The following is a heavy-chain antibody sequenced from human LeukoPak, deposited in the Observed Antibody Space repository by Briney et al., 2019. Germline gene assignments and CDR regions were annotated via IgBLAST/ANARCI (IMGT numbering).Heavy chain of an antibody. V-gene: IGHV3-15*01. CDR2: IKSKTDGGTA. J-gene: IGHJ4*02. CDR3: TTDVRRGDY. Sequence: GGSLIISCAASGLTFNNAWMSWVRQAPGKGLEWVGLIKSKTDGGTADYGAPVKGRFTISRDDSKNTLYLQMNSLKTEDTAVYYCTTDVRRGDYWGQGTLVTVSS. CDR1: GLTFNNAW.